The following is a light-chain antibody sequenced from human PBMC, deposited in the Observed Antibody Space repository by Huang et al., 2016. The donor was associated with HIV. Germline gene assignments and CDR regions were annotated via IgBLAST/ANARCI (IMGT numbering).Light chain of an antibody. J-gene: IGKJ1*01. CDR3: QQYNSYSPWT. CDR2: KAS. CDR1: QSISNG. Sequence: DIQMTQSPSTLSASVGDRVTITCRASQSISNGLALYQKKPWKAPKVLIYKASSLESGVPSRVSGSGSGTEFTLTISSRQPDDFATYYCQQYNSYSPWTFGQGTKVEIK. V-gene: IGKV1-5*03.